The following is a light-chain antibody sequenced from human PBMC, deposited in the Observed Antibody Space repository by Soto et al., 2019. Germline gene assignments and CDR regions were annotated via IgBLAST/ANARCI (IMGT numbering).Light chain of an antibody. CDR3: QHFGTTPWT. J-gene: IGKJ1*01. V-gene: IGKV3-20*01. CDR1: QSFSSNS. Sequence: DIVLTQSPGTLSVSPGEGATLSCRASQSFSSNSLAWYQQKPGQAPRLLIYGTSNRATGVPDRFSGTGSGTDFTLTISRLEPEDFAMYYCQHFGTTPWTFGQGTKVEIK. CDR2: GTS.